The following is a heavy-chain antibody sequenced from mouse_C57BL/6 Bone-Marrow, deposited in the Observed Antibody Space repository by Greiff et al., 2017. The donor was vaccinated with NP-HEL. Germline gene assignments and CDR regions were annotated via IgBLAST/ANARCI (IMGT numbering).Heavy chain of an antibody. CDR2: ISYSGST. J-gene: IGHJ4*01. D-gene: IGHD4-1*01. V-gene: IGHV3-1*01. Sequence: EVKLQQSGPGMVKPSQSLSLTCTVTGYSITSGYDWHWIRHFPGNKLEWMGYISYSGSTNYNPSLKSRISITHDTSKNHFFLKLNSVTTEDTATYYCAREGELAYAMDYWGQGTSVTVSS. CDR3: AREGELAYAMDY. CDR1: GYSITSGYD.